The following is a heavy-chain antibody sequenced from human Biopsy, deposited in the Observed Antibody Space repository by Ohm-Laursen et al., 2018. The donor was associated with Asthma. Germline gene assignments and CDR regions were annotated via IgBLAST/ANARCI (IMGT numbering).Heavy chain of an antibody. V-gene: IGHV3-30*03. CDR3: ARAHERWTSIQDDALDI. Sequence: SLRLSCAASGFTFSRHALHWVRQAPGKGLEWVAVISYDGGNKFYGDSVKGRFTLSRDNSRNTLYLQMNSLRVEDTAIYYCARAHERWTSIQDDALDIWGQGTMVIVSS. J-gene: IGHJ3*02. CDR1: GFTFSRHA. CDR2: ISYDGGNK. D-gene: IGHD4-23*01.